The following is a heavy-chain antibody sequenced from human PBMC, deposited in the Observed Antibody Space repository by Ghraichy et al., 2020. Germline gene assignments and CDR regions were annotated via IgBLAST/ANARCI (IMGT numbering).Heavy chain of an antibody. CDR2: IYYSGST. V-gene: IGHV4-61*01. D-gene: IGHD6-19*01. CDR1: GGSVSSGSYY. Sequence: SETLSLTCTVSGGSVSSGSYYWSWIRQPPGKGLEWIGYIYYSGSTNYNPSLKSRVTISVDTSKNQFSLKLSSVTAADTAVYYCARVLWGIAVPDAFDIWGQGTIVTVSS. J-gene: IGHJ3*02. CDR3: ARVLWGIAVPDAFDI.